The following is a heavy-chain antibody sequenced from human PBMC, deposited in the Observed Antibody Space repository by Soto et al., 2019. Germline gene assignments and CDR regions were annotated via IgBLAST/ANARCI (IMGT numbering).Heavy chain of an antibody. Sequence: SETLSLTCTVSCGSISSGGYYWSWIRQQPGKGLEWIGYIYYSGSTYYNPSLKSRVTISVDTSKNQFSLKLSSVTAADTAVYYCARDHPTGADFWSGPTASYGMDVWGQGTTVTVSS. CDR1: CGSISSGGYY. J-gene: IGHJ6*02. D-gene: IGHD3-3*01. CDR3: ARDHPTGADFWSGPTASYGMDV. V-gene: IGHV4-31*03. CDR2: IYYSGST.